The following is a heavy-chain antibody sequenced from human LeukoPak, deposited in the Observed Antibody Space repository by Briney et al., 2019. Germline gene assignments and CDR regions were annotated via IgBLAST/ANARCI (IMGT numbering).Heavy chain of an antibody. V-gene: IGHV1-8*01. CDR1: GYTFTSYD. J-gene: IGHJ6*02. CDR2: MNPNSGNT. D-gene: IGHD3-3*01. Sequence: ASVKVSCKASGYTFTSYDINWVRQATGQGLEWMGLMNPNSGNTGYAQKFQGRVTMTRNTSISTAYMELSSLRSEATAVYYCARGGILGGDFWSGYYSYYYYGMDVWGQGTTVTVSS. CDR3: ARGGILGGDFWSGYYSYYYYGMDV.